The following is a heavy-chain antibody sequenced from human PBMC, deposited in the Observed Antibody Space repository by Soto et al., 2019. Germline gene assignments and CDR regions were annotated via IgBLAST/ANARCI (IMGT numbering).Heavy chain of an antibody. CDR2: IIPIFGTA. V-gene: IGHV1-69*12. CDR1: GSTFSSYA. D-gene: IGHD2-21*02. CDR3: ATSTATPDYYYYGMDV. Sequence: QVQLVQSGAEVKKPGSSVKVSCKASGSTFSSYAISWVRQAPGQGLEWMGGIIPIFGTANYAQKFQGRATITAGESTSTAYMELSSLRSEDTAVYYCATSTATPDYYYYGMDVWGQGTTVTVSS. J-gene: IGHJ6*02.